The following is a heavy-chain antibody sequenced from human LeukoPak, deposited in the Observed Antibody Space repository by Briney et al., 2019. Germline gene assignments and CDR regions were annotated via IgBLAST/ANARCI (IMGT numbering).Heavy chain of an antibody. CDR3: ARVDILTGDY. CDR1: GFTFSSYE. Sequence: PGGSLRLSCAASGFTFSSYEMNWVRQALGKGLEWVSYISSSGSTIYYADSVKGRFTISRDNAKNSLYLQMNSLRAEDTAVYYCARVDILTGDYWGQGTLVTVSS. J-gene: IGHJ4*02. CDR2: ISSSGSTI. D-gene: IGHD3-9*01. V-gene: IGHV3-48*03.